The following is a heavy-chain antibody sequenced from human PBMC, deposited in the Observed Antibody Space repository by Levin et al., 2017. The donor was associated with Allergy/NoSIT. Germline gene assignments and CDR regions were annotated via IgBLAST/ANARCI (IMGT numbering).Heavy chain of an antibody. J-gene: IGHJ4*02. CDR2: ISYDGRDK. V-gene: IGHV3-30*18. D-gene: IGHD6-19*01. CDR3: AKDLGASIVVAGTSFEY. CDR1: GFTFSSYG. Sequence: PGGSLRLSCAASGFTFSSYGMHWVRQAPGKGLEWVAVISYDGRDKYYADSVKGRFTISRDNSKNTVHLQMNSLRTEDTALYYCAKDLGASIVVAGTSFEYWGQGTLVTVSS.